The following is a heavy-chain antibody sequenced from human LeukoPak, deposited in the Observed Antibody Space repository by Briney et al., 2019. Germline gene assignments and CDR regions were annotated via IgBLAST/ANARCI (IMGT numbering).Heavy chain of an antibody. J-gene: IGHJ4*02. CDR1: GGSISSGDYY. CDR2: IYYSGST. CDR3: ARDSGRQWELLPFDY. Sequence: SETLSLTCTVSGGSISSGDYYWSWIRQHPGKGLEWIGYIYYSGSTYYNPSLKSRVTISVDTSKNQFSLKLSSVTAADTAVYYCARDSGRQWELLPFDYWGQGTLVTVSS. V-gene: IGHV4-31*03. D-gene: IGHD1-26*01.